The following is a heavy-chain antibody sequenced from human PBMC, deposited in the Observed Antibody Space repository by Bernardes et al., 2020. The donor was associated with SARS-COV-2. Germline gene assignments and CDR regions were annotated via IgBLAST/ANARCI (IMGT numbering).Heavy chain of an antibody. Sequence: GGSLRLSCAVSGFDFSDYWMTWVLQAPGKGLEWVANIKRDGSETYYVDSVKGRFTISRDNAKNLVFLQMNSLRAEDTAVFYCARSAGMDVWGQGTMVTVSS. V-gene: IGHV3-7*03. CDR2: IKRDGSET. CDR3: ARSAGMDV. CDR1: GFDFSDYW. J-gene: IGHJ6*02.